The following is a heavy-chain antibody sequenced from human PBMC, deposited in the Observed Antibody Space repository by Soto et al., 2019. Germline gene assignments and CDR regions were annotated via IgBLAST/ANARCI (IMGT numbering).Heavy chain of an antibody. CDR1: GYTFTGYY. V-gene: IGHV1-2*04. J-gene: IGHJ6*02. Sequence: VASVKVSCKASGYTFTGYYMHWVRQAPGQGLEWMGWINPNSGGTNYAQKFQGWVTMTRDTSISTAYMELSRLRSDDTAVYYCARDGRYYDFWSGYQPHHYYYYGMDVWGQGTTVTVSS. CDR2: INPNSGGT. CDR3: ARDGRYYDFWSGYQPHHYYYYGMDV. D-gene: IGHD3-3*01.